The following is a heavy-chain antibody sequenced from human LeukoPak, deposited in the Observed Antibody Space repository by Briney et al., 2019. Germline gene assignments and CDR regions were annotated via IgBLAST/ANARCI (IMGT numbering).Heavy chain of an antibody. J-gene: IGHJ4*02. V-gene: IGHV4-39*01. Sequence: PSETLSLTCTVSGVSISSSNSYRGWIRQPPGKALEWISSIYYSGNTYYNASLKSQVSISIDTSKNQFSLRLTSVTAADTAVYYCARQTGSGLFILPGGQGTLVTVSS. CDR2: IYYSGNT. D-gene: IGHD3/OR15-3a*01. CDR3: ARQTGSGLFILP. CDR1: GVSISSSNSY.